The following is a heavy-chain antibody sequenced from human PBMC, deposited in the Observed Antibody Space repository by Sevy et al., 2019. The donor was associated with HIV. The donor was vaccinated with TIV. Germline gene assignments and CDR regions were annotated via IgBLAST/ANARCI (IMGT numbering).Heavy chain of an antibody. J-gene: IGHJ3*02. CDR1: GFTFSSYW. CDR2: IKQDGSEK. CDR3: AREMEMYYDILTVNRGAFDI. V-gene: IGHV3-7*01. D-gene: IGHD3-9*01. Sequence: GGSLRLSCAASGFTFSSYWMSWVRQAPGKGLEWVANIKQDGSEKYYVDSVKGRFTISRDNAKNSLYLQMNSLRAEDTAVYYCAREMEMYYDILTVNRGAFDIWGQGTMVTVSS.